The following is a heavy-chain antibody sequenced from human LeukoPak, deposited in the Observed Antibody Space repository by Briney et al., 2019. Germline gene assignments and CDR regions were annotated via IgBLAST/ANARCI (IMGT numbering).Heavy chain of an antibody. D-gene: IGHD3-16*02. CDR2: IRSKANSYAT. J-gene: IGHJ5*02. V-gene: IGHV3-73*01. CDR1: GFTFSGSA. CDR3: TTNYDYVWGSYRSPPFDP. Sequence: PGGSLRLSCAASGFTFSGSAMHWVRQASGKGLEWVGRIRSKANSYATAYAASVKGRFTISRDDSKHTAYLQMNSLKTEDTAVYYCTTNYDYVWGSYRSPPFDPWGQGTLVTVSS.